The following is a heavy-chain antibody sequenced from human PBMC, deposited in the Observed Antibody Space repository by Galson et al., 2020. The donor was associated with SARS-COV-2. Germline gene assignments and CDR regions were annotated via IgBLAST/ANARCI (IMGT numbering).Heavy chain of an antibody. Sequence: SGPTLVKPTQTLTLTCTFSGFSLSTSGVGVGWIRQPPGKALEWLALIYWDDDKRYSPSLKSRLTITKDTSKNQVVLTMTNMDPVDTATYYCAHRGDAVTGRDFDSWGQGTLVTVSS. CDR1: GFSLSTSGVG. V-gene: IGHV2-5*02. CDR2: IYWDDDK. CDR3: AHRGDAVTGRDFDS. D-gene: IGHD2-21*02. J-gene: IGHJ4*02.